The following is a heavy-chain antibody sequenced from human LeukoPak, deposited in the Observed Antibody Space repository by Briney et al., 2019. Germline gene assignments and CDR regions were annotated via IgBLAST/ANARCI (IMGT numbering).Heavy chain of an antibody. Sequence: SETLSHTCAVYGGSFSIYYWSWIRQPPGEALEWIGNIFYSGSTYYSPSLKSRVTISLDTSRNQFSLKLNSVTAADTAVYYCAKSNGYGLIDIWGQGTMVTVSS. V-gene: IGHV4-34*12. CDR2: IFYSGST. D-gene: IGHD3-22*01. CDR1: GGSFSIYY. CDR3: AKSNGYGLIDI. J-gene: IGHJ3*02.